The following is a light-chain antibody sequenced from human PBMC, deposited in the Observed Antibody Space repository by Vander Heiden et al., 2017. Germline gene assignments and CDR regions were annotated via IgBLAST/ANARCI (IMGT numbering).Light chain of an antibody. CDR3: QQDNSYLRT. Sequence: DIQMTPSPSTLSASVGDRVTITCRASQSISSWLAWYQQKPGKAPKLLIYKASSLESGVPSRFSGSGSGTEFTLTISSLQPDDFATYYCQQDNSYLRTFGQGTKVXIK. CDR1: QSISSW. CDR2: KAS. J-gene: IGKJ1*01. V-gene: IGKV1-5*03.